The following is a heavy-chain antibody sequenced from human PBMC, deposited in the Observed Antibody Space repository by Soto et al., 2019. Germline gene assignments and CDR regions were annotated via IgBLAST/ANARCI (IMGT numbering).Heavy chain of an antibody. J-gene: IGHJ5*02. CDR2: IYYSGST. V-gene: IGHV4-31*03. CDR1: GCSISSGGYY. CDR3: ARDNGYSSSYNWFDP. D-gene: IGHD6-13*01. Sequence: SETLSLTCTVSGCSISSGGYYWSWIRQHPGKGLEWIGYIYYSGSTYYNPSLKSRVTISVDTSKNQFSLKLSSVTAADTAVYYCARDNGYSSSYNWFDPWGQGTLVTVSS.